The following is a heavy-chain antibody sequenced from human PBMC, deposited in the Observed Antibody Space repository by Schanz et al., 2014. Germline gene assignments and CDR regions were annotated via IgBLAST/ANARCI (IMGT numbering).Heavy chain of an antibody. J-gene: IGHJ4*02. CDR3: ARDSRPNYDFLTAYYSSDY. CDR1: EFTFSSYK. CDR2: ISSSGSYI. V-gene: IGHV3-21*01. Sequence: EVQLVESGGGLVKPGGSLRLSCEASEFTFSSYKMNWVRQAPGKGLEWVSSISSSGSYIHYADSVKGRFTISRDNAKITLYLQMNSLRAEDTAVYYCARDSRPNYDFLTAYYSSDYWGQGTLVTVSS. D-gene: IGHD3-9*01.